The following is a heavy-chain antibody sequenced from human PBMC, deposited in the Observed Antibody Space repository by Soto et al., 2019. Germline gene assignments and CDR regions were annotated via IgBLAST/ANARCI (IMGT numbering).Heavy chain of an antibody. CDR2: MNPKSGGA. V-gene: IGHV1-2*02. J-gene: IGHJ3*02. Sequence: VASVKVSCKTSGYTFTDYYTHWVRQAPGQGLEWMGWMNPKSGGAYFAQKFQGRVTLTRDTSIGTAYIEVNSPTSDDTAVYFCTRENIENSDGLYDAFDIWGQGTTVTVSS. CDR1: GYTFTDYY. CDR3: TRENIENSDGLYDAFDI. D-gene: IGHD5-18*01.